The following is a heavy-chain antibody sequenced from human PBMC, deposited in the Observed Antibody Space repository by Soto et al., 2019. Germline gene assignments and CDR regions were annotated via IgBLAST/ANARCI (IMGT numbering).Heavy chain of an antibody. D-gene: IGHD2-2*01. CDR3: ARPGSMDAFDI. V-gene: IGHV4-59*02. J-gene: IGHJ3*02. CDR1: GGSVSGYH. CDR2: INNNGNT. Sequence: SETLSLTCNVSGGSVSGYHWSWIRQPPGKGLEWIGYINNNGNTDYNPSLESRVTISVDTSKNQISLSLTSVTAEDTAVYYCARPGSMDAFDIWGQGTMVTVSS.